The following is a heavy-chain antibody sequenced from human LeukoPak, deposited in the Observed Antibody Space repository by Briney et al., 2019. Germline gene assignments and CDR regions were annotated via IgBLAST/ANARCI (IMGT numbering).Heavy chain of an antibody. J-gene: IGHJ4*02. CDR2: IGGNGDNT. CDR3: AGSSSWYYFKY. D-gene: IGHD6-13*01. Sequence: GGSLRLSCAASGFTFSSYDMTWVRQAPGKGLEWVSAIGGNGDNTNYADPVKGRFTISRDNSKNTLYLQMNSLRAEDTAVYYCAGSSSWYYFKYWGQGTLVTVSS. V-gene: IGHV3-23*01. CDR1: GFTFSSYD.